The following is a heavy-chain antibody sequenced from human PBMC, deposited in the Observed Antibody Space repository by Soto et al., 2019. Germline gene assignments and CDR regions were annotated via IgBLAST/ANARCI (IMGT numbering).Heavy chain of an antibody. CDR1: GFTFSSYG. J-gene: IGHJ4*02. D-gene: IGHD6-19*01. Sequence: QVQLVESGGGVVQPGRSLRLSCAASGFTFSSYGMHWVRQAPGKGLEWVALISFDGSNTYYADSVKGRFTISRDNSQNTLYLQMHSLSAEDTSLYYCGAGQFFSDYWGQGTLVTVSS. V-gene: IGHV3-30*03. CDR2: ISFDGSNT. CDR3: GAGQFFSDY.